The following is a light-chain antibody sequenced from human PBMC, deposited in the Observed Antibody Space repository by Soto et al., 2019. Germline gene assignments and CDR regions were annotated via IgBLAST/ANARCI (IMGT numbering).Light chain of an antibody. CDR3: QQSYITPYT. V-gene: IGKV1-39*01. CDR1: QSISVH. Sequence: DIQMTQSPSSLSASVGDTVTITCRASQSISVHLNWYQQKGGKVPKLLIYAASNVYSGVPSRFSGSGSETDFALTISSLQPEDFATSYCQQSYITPYTFGQGTRLEIK. CDR2: AAS. J-gene: IGKJ2*01.